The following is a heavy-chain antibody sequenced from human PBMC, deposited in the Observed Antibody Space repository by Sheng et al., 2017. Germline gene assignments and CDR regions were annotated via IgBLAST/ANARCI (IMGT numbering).Heavy chain of an antibody. CDR2: ISYDGSNK. J-gene: IGHJ3*02. CDR3: ARDLIPYGSGIDAFDI. Sequence: VAVISYDGSNKYYADSVKGRFTISRDNSKNTLYLQMNSLRAEDTAVYYCARDLIPYGSGIDAFDIWGQGTMVTVSS. D-gene: IGHD3-10*01. V-gene: IGHV3-30*01.